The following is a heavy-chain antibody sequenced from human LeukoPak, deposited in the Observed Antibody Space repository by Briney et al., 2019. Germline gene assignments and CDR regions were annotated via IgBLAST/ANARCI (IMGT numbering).Heavy chain of an antibody. Sequence: GGSLRLSCAASGFTFSSYGMHWVRQAPGKGLEWVALIWYDGSNKYYADSVKGRFTISRDNSKNTVYLQMDSLRAEDTAVYYCASRIYGGNSGFDYWGQGTLVTVSS. CDR1: GFTFSSYG. CDR2: IWYDGSNK. V-gene: IGHV3-33*01. CDR3: ASRIYGGNSGFDY. D-gene: IGHD4-23*01. J-gene: IGHJ4*02.